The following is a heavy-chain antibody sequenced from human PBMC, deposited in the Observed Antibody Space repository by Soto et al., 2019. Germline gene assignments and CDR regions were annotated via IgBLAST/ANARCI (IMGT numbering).Heavy chain of an antibody. CDR2: ISAYNGDK. J-gene: IGHJ6*02. CDR3: ARDRTSTGPYKTGAMDV. D-gene: IGHD2-8*02. Sequence: ASVKVSCKSSVYTFINYGVSCVRQAPGQGLEWMGWISAYNGDKKYAQNVQGRVTLTTDTSTSTAYMEMRTLRSDDTALYYCARDRTSTGPYKTGAMDVWGQGTTVTVSS. V-gene: IGHV1-18*01. CDR1: VYTFINYG.